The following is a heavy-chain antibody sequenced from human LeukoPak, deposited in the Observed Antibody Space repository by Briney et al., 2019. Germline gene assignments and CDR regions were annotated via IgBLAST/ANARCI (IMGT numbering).Heavy chain of an antibody. D-gene: IGHD6-19*01. V-gene: IGHV4-39*07. CDR2: IYYSGST. J-gene: IGHJ4*02. CDR3: ARTSGWFSLDF. CDR1: GGSISSSSYY. Sequence: SETLSLTCTVSGGSISSSSYYWGWIRQPPGKGLEWIGSIYYSGSTYYNPSLKSRVTISVDTSKNQFSLKLSSVTAADTAVYYCARTSGWFSLDFWGQGTLVTVSS.